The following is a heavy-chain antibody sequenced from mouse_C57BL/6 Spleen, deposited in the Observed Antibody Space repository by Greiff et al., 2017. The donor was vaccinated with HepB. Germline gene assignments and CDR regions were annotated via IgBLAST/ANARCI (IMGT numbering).Heavy chain of an antibody. J-gene: IGHJ2*01. Sequence: EVKVVESGGGLVQPGGSLSLSCAASGFTFTDYYMSWVRQPPGKALEWLGFIRNKANGYTTEYSASVKGRFTISRDNSQSILYLQMNALRAEDSATYYCARELFYGGFDYWGQGTTLTVSS. CDR3: ARELFYGGFDY. V-gene: IGHV7-3*01. CDR2: IRNKANGYTT. D-gene: IGHD1-1*01. CDR1: GFTFTDYY.